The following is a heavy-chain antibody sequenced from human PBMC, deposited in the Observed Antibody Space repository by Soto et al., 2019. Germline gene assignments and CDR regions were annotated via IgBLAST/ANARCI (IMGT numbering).Heavy chain of an antibody. CDR2: IYYSGST. D-gene: IGHD6-6*01. CDR1: GGSIKSYY. CDR3: ARQGSSSGYYYYYMDG. Sequence: SETLSLTCTVSGGSIKSYYWCWIRQRPGKGLAWIGYIYYSGSTNYNPSLKSRVTISVDTSKNQFSLKLSSVTAADTAVYYCARQGSSSGYYYYYMDGWGKGTTVTVS. V-gene: IGHV4-59*08. J-gene: IGHJ6*03.